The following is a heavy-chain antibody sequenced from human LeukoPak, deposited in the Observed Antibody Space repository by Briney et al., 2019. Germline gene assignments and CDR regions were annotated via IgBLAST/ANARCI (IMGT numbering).Heavy chain of an antibody. CDR3: ARGGYGDRIDY. Sequence: GASVKVSCKASGYTFTRYYMHWVRQAPGQGLEWMGIINPSGGSTGYAQKFQGRVTMTRDTSTSTVYMELSRLRSEDTAVYYCARGGYGDRIDYWGQGTLVSVSS. J-gene: IGHJ4*02. CDR2: INPSGGST. D-gene: IGHD4-17*01. CDR1: GYTFTRYY. V-gene: IGHV1-46*01.